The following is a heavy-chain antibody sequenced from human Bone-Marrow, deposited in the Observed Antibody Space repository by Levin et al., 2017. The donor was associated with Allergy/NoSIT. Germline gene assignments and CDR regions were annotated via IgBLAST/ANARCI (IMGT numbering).Heavy chain of an antibody. CDR2: IYYSGST. J-gene: IGHJ5*02. D-gene: IGHD6-13*01. CDR1: GDSISTSSYY. Sequence: PSETLSLTCSVSGDSISTSSYYWSWIRQPPGKGLEWIGSIYYSGSTYYNPSLRGRVTISVDTSKNQFSLKLRSVTAADTAVYYCARHKISRQQLIRSTKVNSYFDPWGQGTLVTVSS. CDR3: ARHKISRQQLIRSTKVNSYFDP. V-gene: IGHV4-39*01.